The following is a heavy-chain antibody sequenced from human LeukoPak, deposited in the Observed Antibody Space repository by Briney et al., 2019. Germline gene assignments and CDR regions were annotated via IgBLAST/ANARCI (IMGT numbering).Heavy chain of an antibody. CDR2: IYYSGST. CDR1: GGSISSYY. Sequence: PSETLSLTCTVSGGSISSYYWSWIRQPPGKGLEWIGYIYYSGSTSYNPSLKSRVSISVDTSKNQFSLKLSSVTAADTAVYYCATIRDTALRYWYFDLWGRGTVVTVSS. CDR3: ATIRDTALRYWYFDL. J-gene: IGHJ2*01. V-gene: IGHV4-59*01. D-gene: IGHD5-18*01.